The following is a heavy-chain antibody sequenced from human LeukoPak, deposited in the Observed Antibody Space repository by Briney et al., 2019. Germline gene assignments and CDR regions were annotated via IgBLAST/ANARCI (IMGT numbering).Heavy chain of an antibody. Sequence: GGSLRLSCAASGFTFRNYEMNWVRQAPGKGLEWVSYISDSGSTIYYVDSVKGRFTISRDNAKNSLYLQVNSLRAEDTAIYYCARTLLWFGEFYEAFDIWGQGTMVTVSS. CDR2: ISDSGSTI. D-gene: IGHD3-10*01. J-gene: IGHJ3*02. CDR1: GFTFRNYE. CDR3: ARTLLWFGEFYEAFDI. V-gene: IGHV3-48*03.